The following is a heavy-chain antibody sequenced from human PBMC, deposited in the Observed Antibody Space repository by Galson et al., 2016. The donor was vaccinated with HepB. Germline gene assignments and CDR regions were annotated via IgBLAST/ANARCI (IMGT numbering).Heavy chain of an antibody. V-gene: IGHV4-59*01. Sequence: SETLSLTCTVSGGSISSYYWSWIRQPPGKGLEWIGYIYYSGSTNYNPSLKSRVTISVDTSKNQFSLKLGSVTAADTAVYYCARGHYYDSSGYYVWYFDLWGRGTLVTVSS. CDR3: ARGHYYDSSGYYVWYFDL. CDR2: IYYSGST. D-gene: IGHD3-22*01. J-gene: IGHJ2*01. CDR1: GGSISSYY.